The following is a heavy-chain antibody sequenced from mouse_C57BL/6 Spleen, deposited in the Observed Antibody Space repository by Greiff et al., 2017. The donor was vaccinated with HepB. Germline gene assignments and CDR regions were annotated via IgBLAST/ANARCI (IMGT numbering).Heavy chain of an antibody. CDR1: GYTFTDYN. CDR3: ASYGNYGFGLGDG. D-gene: IGHD2-1*01. J-gene: IGHJ1*03. V-gene: IGHV1-22*01. Sequence: EVQLQQSGPELVKPGASVKMSCKASGYTFTDYNMHWVKQSHGKSLEWIGYINPNNGGTSYNQKFKGKATLTVNKSSSTAYMELRSLTSEDSAVYYCASYGNYGFGLGDGWGTGTTVNV. CDR2: INPNNGGT.